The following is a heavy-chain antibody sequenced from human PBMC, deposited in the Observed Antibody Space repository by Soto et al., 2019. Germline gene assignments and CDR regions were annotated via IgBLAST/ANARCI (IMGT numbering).Heavy chain of an antibody. Sequence: GASVKVSCKASGYTFTSYGISWVRQAPGQGLEWMGWISAYNGNTNYAQKLQGRVTMTTDTSTSTAYMELRSLRSDDTAVYYCARDGPFVYAKTKIHDYCGQGTLVTVYS. D-gene: IGHD3-16*01. CDR3: ARDGPFVYAKTKIHDY. CDR2: ISAYNGNT. CDR1: GYTFTSYG. V-gene: IGHV1-18*01. J-gene: IGHJ4*02.